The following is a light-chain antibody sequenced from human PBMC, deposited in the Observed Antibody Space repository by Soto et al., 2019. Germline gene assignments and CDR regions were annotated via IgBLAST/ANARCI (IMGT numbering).Light chain of an antibody. CDR3: QEYENTPGT. V-gene: IGKV3-20*01. Sequence: VLTQSPGTLSLSPGERATLSCRASQSLSINYVAWYQQRPGQAPRLLIYAASSRAAGIPDRFSGSGSGTDFTLDISRLEPEDFAVYYCQEYENTPGTCGQGTRLEI. CDR1: QSLSINY. J-gene: IGKJ5*01. CDR2: AAS.